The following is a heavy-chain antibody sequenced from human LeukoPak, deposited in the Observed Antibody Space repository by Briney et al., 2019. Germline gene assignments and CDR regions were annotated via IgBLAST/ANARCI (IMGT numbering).Heavy chain of an antibody. CDR1: GFTFRNHA. D-gene: IGHD6-19*01. V-gene: IGHV3-23*01. Sequence: GGSLRLSCAASGFTFRNHAMTWVRQAPGKGLEWVAAIGGSINSTYYVDSVKGRFTISRDNSKNTLYLQMNSLRAEDTAVYYCAKSESGSSGTGVFDYWGQGTLVTVSS. CDR3: AKSESGSSGTGVFDY. J-gene: IGHJ4*02. CDR2: IGGSINST.